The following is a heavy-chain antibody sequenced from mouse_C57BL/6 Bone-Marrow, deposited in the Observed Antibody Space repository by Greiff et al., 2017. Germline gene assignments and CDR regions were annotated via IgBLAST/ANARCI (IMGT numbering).Heavy chain of an antibody. CDR3: ARDGYDGAWFAY. Sequence: QVQLQQPGAELVMPWASVKLSCKASGYTFTSYWMHWVKQRPGQGLEWIGEIDPSDSYTNYNQKFKGKSTLTVDKSSSTAYMQLSSLTSEDSAVYYCARDGYDGAWFAYWGQGTLVTVSA. V-gene: IGHV1-69*01. D-gene: IGHD2-2*01. CDR1: GYTFTSYW. J-gene: IGHJ3*01. CDR2: IDPSDSYT.